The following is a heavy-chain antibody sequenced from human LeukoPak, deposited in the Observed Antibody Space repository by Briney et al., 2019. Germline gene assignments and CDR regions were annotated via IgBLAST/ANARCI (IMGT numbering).Heavy chain of an antibody. Sequence: PGGSLRLSCAASGFTFSSYAMSWVRQAPGKGLEWVSAISGSGGSTYYADSVKGRFTISRDNSKNTMHLQMNSLRAEDTAVYYGVTLSYGSGSYYNGFDYWGQGTLVTVSS. CDR1: GFTFSSYA. J-gene: IGHJ4*02. CDR2: ISGSGGST. D-gene: IGHD3-10*01. CDR3: VTLSYGSGSYYNGFDY. V-gene: IGHV3-23*01.